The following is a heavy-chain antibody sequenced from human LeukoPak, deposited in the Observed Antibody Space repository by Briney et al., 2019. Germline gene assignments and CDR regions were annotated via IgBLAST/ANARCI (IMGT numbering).Heavy chain of an antibody. V-gene: IGHV3-11*04. D-gene: IGHD2-15*01. J-gene: IGHJ4*02. CDR3: ARVGSVVVVPNDS. CDR1: GFTFSDYY. CDR2: ISSSGSTR. Sequence: GGSLRLSCAASGFTFSDYYMNWIRQAPGKGLEWISYISSSGSTRDYADSVKGRFTISRDNDKNSLYLEMTSLRAEDTAVYYCARVGSVVVVPNDSWGQGTLVSVAS.